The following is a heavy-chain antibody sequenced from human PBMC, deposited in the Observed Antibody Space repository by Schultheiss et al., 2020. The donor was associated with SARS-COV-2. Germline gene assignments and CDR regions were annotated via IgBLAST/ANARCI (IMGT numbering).Heavy chain of an antibody. CDR2: IKQDGSVE. CDR3: VKEGDEMGSN. V-gene: IGHV3-7*03. Sequence: GGSLRLSCAASGFTFRNYWMSWVRQAPGKGLEWVANIKQDGSVEHYVDSVRGRFIVSRDNAKNSLDLQMNALRVDDTAVYYCVKEGDEMGSNWGQGTLVTVAS. J-gene: IGHJ4*02. D-gene: IGHD5-24*01. CDR1: GFTFRNYW.